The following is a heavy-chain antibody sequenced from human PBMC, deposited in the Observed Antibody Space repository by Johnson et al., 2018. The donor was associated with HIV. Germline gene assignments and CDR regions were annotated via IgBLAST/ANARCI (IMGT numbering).Heavy chain of an antibody. CDR3: ARDRWLGDAFDI. D-gene: IGHD6-19*01. J-gene: IGHJ3*02. Sequence: VQLVESGGGLVQPGGSLRLSCSASGFTFNNYAMNWVRQVPGKGLEWVSGISGTGGNTYYTESVKGRFTISRDNSKNTLYLQMNSLRPDDSAVYYCARDRWLGDAFDIWGQGTMVTVSS. V-gene: IGHV3-23*04. CDR1: GFTFNNYA. CDR2: ISGTGGNT.